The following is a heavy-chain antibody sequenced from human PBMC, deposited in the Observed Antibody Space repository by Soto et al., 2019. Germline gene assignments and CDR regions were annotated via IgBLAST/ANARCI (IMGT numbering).Heavy chain of an antibody. D-gene: IGHD1-26*01. J-gene: IGHJ1*01. V-gene: IGHV3-11*01. CDR3: AGFKERNIVGLRWLGR. CDR1: GVDFRGSY. Sequence: GGSLRLSCVGSGVDFRGSYMNWIRQAPGKGLEWITYISDTGRTIHYADSVKGRFVISRDNSKDSVYLQMNDLRADDTAVYYCAGFKERNIVGLRWLGRWGQGTRVTVSS. CDR2: ISDTGRTI.